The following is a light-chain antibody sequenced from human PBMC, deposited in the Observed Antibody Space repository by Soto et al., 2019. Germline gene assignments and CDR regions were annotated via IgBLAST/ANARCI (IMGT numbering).Light chain of an antibody. V-gene: IGLV8-61*01. CDR2: NTN. CDR1: SGSVSTSYY. J-gene: IGLJ2*01. CDR3: VLYMGGGIWA. Sequence: QAVVTQEPSFSVSPGGTVTLTCGLSSGSVSTSYYPNWYQQTPGQAPRALIYNTNTRSSGVPDRFSGSILGNKAALTIMGAQADDESDYYCVLYMGGGIWAFGGGTKVTVL.